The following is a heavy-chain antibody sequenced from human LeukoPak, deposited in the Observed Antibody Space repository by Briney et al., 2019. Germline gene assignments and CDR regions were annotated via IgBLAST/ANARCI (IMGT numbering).Heavy chain of an antibody. CDR3: ARGASITIFGVVTNYNWFDP. V-gene: IGHV1-18*01. D-gene: IGHD3-3*01. CDR1: GYTFTSYG. Sequence: ASVKVSCKASGYTFTSYGISWVRQAPGHGLEWMGWISAYNGNTNYAQKLQGRVTMTTDTSTSTAYMELRSLRSDDTAVYYCARGASITIFGVVTNYNWFDPWGQGTLVTVSS. J-gene: IGHJ5*02. CDR2: ISAYNGNT.